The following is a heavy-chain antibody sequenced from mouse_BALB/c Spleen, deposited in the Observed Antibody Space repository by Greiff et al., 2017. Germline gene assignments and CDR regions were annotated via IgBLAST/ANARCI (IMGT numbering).Heavy chain of an antibody. CDR1: GFNIKDTY. CDR2: IDPANGNT. CDR3: ALTGFFDY. Sequence: EVQGVESGAELVKPGASVKLSCTASGFNIKDTYMHWVKQRPEQGLEWIGRIDPANGNTKYDPKFQGKATITADTSSNTAYLQLSSLTSEDTAVYYCALTGFFDYWGQGTTLTVSS. D-gene: IGHD4-1*01. J-gene: IGHJ2*01. V-gene: IGHV14-3*02.